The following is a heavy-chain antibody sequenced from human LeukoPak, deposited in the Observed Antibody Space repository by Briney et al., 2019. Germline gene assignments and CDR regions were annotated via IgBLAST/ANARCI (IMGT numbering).Heavy chain of an antibody. D-gene: IGHD4-17*01. CDR2: IIPILAIA. Sequence: ASVKVSCKASGYTFTGYDIDWVRQATGPGLEWMGRIIPILAIAKYAQKFQGRVTITADKSTSTAYMELSSLRSEDTAIYYCASGHYGDYGQWSSMNYWGQGTLVTVSS. CDR3: ASGHYGDYGQWSSMNY. J-gene: IGHJ4*02. CDR1: GYTFTGYD. V-gene: IGHV1-69*04.